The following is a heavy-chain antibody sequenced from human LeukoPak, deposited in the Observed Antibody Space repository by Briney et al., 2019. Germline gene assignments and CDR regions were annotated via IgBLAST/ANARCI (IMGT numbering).Heavy chain of an antibody. V-gene: IGHV3-30-3*01. D-gene: IGHD2-2*02. Sequence: GGSLRLSCAASGFTFSSYAMNWVRQAPGKGLEWVAIISYDGTNKDYADSVKGRFTISRDNSRNTLYLQRNSLRAEDTAVYHCARDPLYTNSPPSYFDYWGQGTLVTVSS. CDR1: GFTFSSYA. J-gene: IGHJ4*02. CDR2: ISYDGTNK. CDR3: ARDPLYTNSPPSYFDY.